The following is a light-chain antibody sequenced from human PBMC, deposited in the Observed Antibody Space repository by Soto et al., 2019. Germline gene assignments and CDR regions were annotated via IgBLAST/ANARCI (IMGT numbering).Light chain of an antibody. Sequence: QSVLTQPPSVSGAPGQRVTISCTGSSSNIGANYDVHWYQHLPRTAPKLLISGDSNRPSGVPDRFSGSKSGTSASLGITGLHAEDEADYYCQSYDSSLRGWVFGGGTKLTVL. CDR2: GDS. CDR1: SSNIGANYD. CDR3: QSYDSSLRGWV. V-gene: IGLV1-40*01. J-gene: IGLJ3*02.